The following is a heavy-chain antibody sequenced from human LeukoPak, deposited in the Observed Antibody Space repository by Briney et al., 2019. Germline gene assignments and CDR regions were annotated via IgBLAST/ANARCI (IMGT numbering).Heavy chain of an antibody. V-gene: IGHV3-30*18. CDR3: AKDLRMGSSGPHYGMDV. CDR1: GFTFSSYG. Sequence: PGGSLRLSCAASGFTFSSYGMHWVRQAPGKGLEWVAVISYDGSNKYYADSVKGRFTISRDNSKNTLYLQMNSLRAEDTAVYYCAKDLRMGSSGPHYGMDVWGQGTTVTVSS. D-gene: IGHD6-19*01. CDR2: ISYDGSNK. J-gene: IGHJ6*02.